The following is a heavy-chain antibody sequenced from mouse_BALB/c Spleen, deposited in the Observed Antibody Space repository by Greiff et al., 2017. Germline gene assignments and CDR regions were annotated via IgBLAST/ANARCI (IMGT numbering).Heavy chain of an antibody. J-gene: IGHJ3*01. D-gene: IGHD1-1*01. CDR3: ARGAVEGAWFAY. CDR2: ISSGGST. CDR1: GFTFSSYA. V-gene: IGHV5-6-5*01. Sequence: EVHLVESGGGLVKPGGSLKLSCAASGFTFSSYAMSWVRQTPEKRLEWVASISSGGSTYYPDSVKGRFTISRDNARNILYLQMSRLRSEDTAMYYCARGAVEGAWFAYWGQGTLVTVSA.